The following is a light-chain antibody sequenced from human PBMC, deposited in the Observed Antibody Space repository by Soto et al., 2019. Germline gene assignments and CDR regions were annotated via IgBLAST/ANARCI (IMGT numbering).Light chain of an antibody. CDR2: DAS. V-gene: IGKV3-11*01. CDR3: QQRSNWPHT. Sequence: EIVLTQSPATLSLSPGERATLSCRASQRVSSYLAWYQQKPGQAPSLVIYDASTRATDIPARFSGSGSGTDFTLTINSLEPEDYAVYYCQQRSNWPHTFGQGTRLEIK. CDR1: QRVSSY. J-gene: IGKJ2*01.